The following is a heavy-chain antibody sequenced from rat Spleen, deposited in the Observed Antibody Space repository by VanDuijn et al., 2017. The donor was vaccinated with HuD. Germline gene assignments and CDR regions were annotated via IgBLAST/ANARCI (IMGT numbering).Heavy chain of an antibody. D-gene: IGHD2-2*01. Sequence: QVQLKESGPGLVQPSQTLSLTCTVSGFSLTSNSISWVRQAPGKGLEWMGAIWSGGSTDYNSVLKSRLSISRDTSKSQVFLKMNSLQTDDTAIYCYTRSHYGDTYTWFPYWGHGTLVTVSS. CDR3: TRSHYGDTYTWFPY. CDR1: GFSLTSNS. J-gene: IGHJ3*01. CDR2: IWSGGST. V-gene: IGHV2-1*01.